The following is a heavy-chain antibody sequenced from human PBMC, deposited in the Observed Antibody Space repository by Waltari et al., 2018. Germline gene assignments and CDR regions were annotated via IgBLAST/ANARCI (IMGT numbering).Heavy chain of an antibody. V-gene: IGHV3-43*01. D-gene: IGHD2-21*02. Sequence: EVQLVESGGVVVQPGGYLRRSCAASDFTFDDYTMHWVRQSPGKGLEWVSLISWDGGSTYYADSVKGRFTISRDNSKNSLYLQMNSLRTEDTALYYCAKDRDDLFDYWGQGTLVTVSS. CDR2: ISWDGGST. CDR3: AKDRDDLFDY. CDR1: DFTFDDYT. J-gene: IGHJ4*02.